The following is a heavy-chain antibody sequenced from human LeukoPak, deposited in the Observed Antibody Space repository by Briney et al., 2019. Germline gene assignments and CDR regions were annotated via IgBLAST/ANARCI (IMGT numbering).Heavy chain of an antibody. CDR1: GFTFSSYG. D-gene: IGHD7-27*01. V-gene: IGHV3-33*01. Sequence: GGSLRLSCAASGFTFSSYGMHWVRQAPGKGLEWVAVIWYDGSNKYYADSVKGRFTISRDNSKNTLYLQMNSLRDEDTAVYYCARDLFRGEYYFDYWGQGTLVTVSS. CDR2: IWYDGSNK. CDR3: ARDLFRGEYYFDY. J-gene: IGHJ4*02.